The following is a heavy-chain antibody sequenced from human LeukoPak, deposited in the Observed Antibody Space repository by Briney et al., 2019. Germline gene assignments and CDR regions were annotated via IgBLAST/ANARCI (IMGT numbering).Heavy chain of an antibody. V-gene: IGHV3-11*06. Sequence: PGGALRLSCAASGFTFSDYYMSWIRQAPGKGLEWVSSISSSSSYIYYADSVKGRFTISRDNAKNSLYLQMNSLRAEDTAVYYCARDQQWLIDYWGQGTLVTVSS. J-gene: IGHJ4*02. D-gene: IGHD6-19*01. CDR2: ISSSSSYI. CDR3: ARDQQWLIDY. CDR1: GFTFSDYY.